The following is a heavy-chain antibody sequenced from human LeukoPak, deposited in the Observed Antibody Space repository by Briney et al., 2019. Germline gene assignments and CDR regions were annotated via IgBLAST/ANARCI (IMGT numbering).Heavy chain of an antibody. CDR1: GFTFSSYS. CDR3: AKDTYYYDSSGYGMDV. J-gene: IGHJ6*02. Sequence: PGGSLRLSCAASGFTFSSYSMNWVRQAPGKGLEWVSSISSSSSYIYYADSVKGRFTISRDNAKNSLYLQMNSLRAEDTAVYYCAKDTYYYDSSGYGMDVWGQGTTVTVSS. D-gene: IGHD3-22*01. V-gene: IGHV3-21*01. CDR2: ISSSSSYI.